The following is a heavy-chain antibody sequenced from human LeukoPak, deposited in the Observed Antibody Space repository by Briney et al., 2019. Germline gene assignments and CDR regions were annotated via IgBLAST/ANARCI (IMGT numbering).Heavy chain of an antibody. CDR2: IIPIFGTA. V-gene: IGHV1-69*05. J-gene: IGHJ5*02. D-gene: IGHD2-2*01. Sequence: SVKVSCKASGGTFSSYAISWVRQAPGQGLEWMGGIIPIFGTANYAQKFQGRVTITTDESTSTAYMELSSLRSGDTAVYYCARDNVPATTNWFDPWGQGTLVTVSS. CDR1: GGTFSSYA. CDR3: ARDNVPATTNWFDP.